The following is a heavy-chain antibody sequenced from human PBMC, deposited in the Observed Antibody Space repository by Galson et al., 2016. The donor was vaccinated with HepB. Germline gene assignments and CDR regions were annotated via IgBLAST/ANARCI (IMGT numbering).Heavy chain of an antibody. CDR1: GFTFSNYA. CDR2: ISGVSDRT. Sequence: SLRLSCAASGFTFSNYAVSWVRQAPGKGPEWVSAISGVSDRTYYAGSMKDRFIISRDDSRNMLFLQLNSLRAEDTANYYCAKESPYSNVRQYYLENWGLGTLVTVSS. CDR3: AKESPYSNVRQYYLEN. D-gene: IGHD4-11*01. V-gene: IGHV3-23*01. J-gene: IGHJ4*01.